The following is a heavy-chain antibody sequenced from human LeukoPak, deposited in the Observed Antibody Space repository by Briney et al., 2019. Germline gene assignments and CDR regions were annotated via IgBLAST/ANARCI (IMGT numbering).Heavy chain of an antibody. D-gene: IGHD6-19*01. CDR1: GFIFDNYA. J-gene: IGHJ4*02. CDR3: ARESEASGWYDY. V-gene: IGHV3-43*02. Sequence: GGSLSLSCAAPGFIFDNYAIHWLGQAPRKGLDWVYLNSGGGSCTFYADSVRGRLTISRDNTRKSLSLQMSSLRSDDSALDYCARESEASGWYDYWGQGTLVTVSS. CDR2: NSGGGSCT.